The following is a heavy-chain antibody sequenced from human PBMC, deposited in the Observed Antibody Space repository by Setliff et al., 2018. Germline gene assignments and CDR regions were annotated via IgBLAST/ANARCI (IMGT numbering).Heavy chain of an antibody. CDR2: IQKSGST. Sequence: SETLSLTCAVSGASINSGTYYWSWIRQPPGKGLESIGYIQKSGSTNYNPSLMSRVSISVDTSKNQFSLKLRSVTAADTAVYYCARLSWNGLRYYGLDVWGQGTTVTVSS. V-gene: IGHV4-61*01. CDR1: GASINSGTYY. J-gene: IGHJ6*02. D-gene: IGHD3-3*01. CDR3: ARLSWNGLRYYGLDV.